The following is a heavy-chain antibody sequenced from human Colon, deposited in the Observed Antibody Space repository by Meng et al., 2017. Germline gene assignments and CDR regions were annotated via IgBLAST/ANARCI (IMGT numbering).Heavy chain of an antibody. CDR1: VCSSSGYGYY. J-gene: IGHJ5*02. V-gene: IGHV4-31*11. Sequence: QVPLQEPGPGAVKPSQTLSRTCVVSVCSSSGYGYYWSWIRQHPGKGLEWIGYVHDSGDTYYKSSLKSRITISIDTSENQFSLKLKSVTAADTAVYYCARDPSNRGAFFDPWGQGTLVTVSS. CDR3: ARDPSNRGAFFDP. CDR2: VHDSGDT. D-gene: IGHD3-10*01.